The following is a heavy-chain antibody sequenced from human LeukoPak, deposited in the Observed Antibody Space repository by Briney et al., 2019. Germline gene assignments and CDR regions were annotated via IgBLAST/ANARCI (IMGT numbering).Heavy chain of an antibody. V-gene: IGHV4-39*01. Sequence: SETLSLTCTVSGDSISSSNYYWGWIRQPPGKGLEWIGSIYNSGSTYVNPSLKSRVTISVDTTKNQFSLKLTSVTAADTAVYYCARHKRYCSGGSCPTNPNWFDPWGQGTLVTVSS. CDR3: ARHKRYCSGGSCPTNPNWFDP. CDR1: GDSISSSNYY. J-gene: IGHJ5*02. CDR2: IYNSGST. D-gene: IGHD2-15*01.